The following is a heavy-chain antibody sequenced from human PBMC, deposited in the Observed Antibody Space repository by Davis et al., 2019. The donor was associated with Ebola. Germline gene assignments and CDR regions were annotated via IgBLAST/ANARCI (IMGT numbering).Heavy chain of an antibody. Sequence: PSETLSLTCAVSGGSISSSNWWSWVRQPPGKGLEWIGEIYHSGSTNYNPSLKSRVTISVDKSKNQFSLKLSSVTAADTAVYYCARGIYNWNDPYFDYWGQGTLVTVSS. V-gene: IGHV4-4*02. CDR2: IYHSGST. CDR3: ARGIYNWNDPYFDY. CDR1: GGSISSSNW. J-gene: IGHJ4*02. D-gene: IGHD1-1*01.